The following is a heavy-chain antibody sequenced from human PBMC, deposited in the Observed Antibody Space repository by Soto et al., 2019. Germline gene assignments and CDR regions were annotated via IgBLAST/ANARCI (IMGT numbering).Heavy chain of an antibody. Sequence: SETLSLTCTVFGGSISSSGYYWGWIHKPPGKGMEWIGTIYYNGSTYYTPSLKSRVTISVDTSKNQYSQKLSSVTAADPVVYYCSRQFAFYGDYGRYFDFWGKGTLVTDSS. J-gene: IGHJ4*02. CDR2: IYYNGST. V-gene: IGHV4-39*01. CDR1: GGSISSSGYY. CDR3: SRQFAFYGDYGRYFDF. D-gene: IGHD4-17*01.